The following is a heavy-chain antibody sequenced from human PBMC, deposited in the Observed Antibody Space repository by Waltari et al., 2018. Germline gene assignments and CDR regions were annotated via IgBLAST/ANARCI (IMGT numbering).Heavy chain of an antibody. CDR2: IKQDGSEK. J-gene: IGHJ3*02. Sequence: EVQLVESGGGLVQPGGSLRPSWAASGFPFSTYWCAGVRQDPGKGVEWVANIKQDGSEKYYVDAVKGRFTISRDNAKNSLYLQMNSLRAEDTAVYYCARERGYSFDIWGQGTMVTVSS. CDR1: GFPFSTYW. V-gene: IGHV3-7*01. CDR3: ARERGYSFDI. D-gene: IGHD3-22*01.